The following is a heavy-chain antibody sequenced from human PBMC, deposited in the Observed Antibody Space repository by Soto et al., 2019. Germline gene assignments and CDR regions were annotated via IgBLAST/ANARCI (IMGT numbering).Heavy chain of an antibody. V-gene: IGHV4-39*01. CDR2: IYYSGST. CDR3: ARENHYSSSYFDY. D-gene: IGHD6-6*01. J-gene: IGHJ4*02. CDR1: GGSISSSSYY. Sequence: SETLSLTCTVSGGSISSSSYYWGWIRQPPGKGLEWIGSIYYSGSTYYNPSLKSRVTISVDTSKNQFSLKLSSVTAADTAVYYCARENHYSSSYFDYWGQGTLVTVSS.